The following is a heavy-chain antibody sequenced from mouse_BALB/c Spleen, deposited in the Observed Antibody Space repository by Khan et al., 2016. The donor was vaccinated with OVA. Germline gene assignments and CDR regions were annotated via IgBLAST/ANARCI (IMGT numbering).Heavy chain of an antibody. J-gene: IGHJ3*01. CDR3: ARDYGSSCWFAY. CDR2: INPYNDGP. CDR1: GYTFTNYI. D-gene: IGHD1-1*01. Sequence: VQLKQSGPELVKPGASVKMSCKASGYTFTNYIIHWVKQKPGQGLEWIGYINPYNDGPKYNQKFKGKATLASDKSSSTAYMDLSGLTSEDSAVYYCARDYGSSCWFAYWGQGTLVTVSA. V-gene: IGHV1S136*01.